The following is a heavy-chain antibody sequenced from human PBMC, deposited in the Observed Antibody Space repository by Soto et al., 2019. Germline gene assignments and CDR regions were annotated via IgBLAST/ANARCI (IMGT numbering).Heavy chain of an antibody. CDR3: TTGLYFLYCSSTSCYSYFDY. V-gene: IGHV3-15*01. CDR2: IKSKTDGGTT. CDR1: GFTFSNAW. D-gene: IGHD2-2*01. J-gene: IGHJ4*02. Sequence: PGGSLRLSCAASGFTFSNAWMSWVRQAPGKGLEWVGRIKSKTDGGTTDYAAPVKGRFTISRDDSKNTLYLQMNSLKTEDTAVYYCTTGLYFLYCSSTSCYSYFDYWGQGTLVTVSS.